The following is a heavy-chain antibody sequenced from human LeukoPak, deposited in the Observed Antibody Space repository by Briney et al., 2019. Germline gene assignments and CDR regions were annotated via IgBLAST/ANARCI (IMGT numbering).Heavy chain of an antibody. J-gene: IGHJ4*02. D-gene: IGHD6-19*01. CDR3: ARSYSSGWENYFGY. CDR1: GYTFTGYY. Sequence: ASVKVSCKASGYTFTGYYMHWVRQAPGQGLEWMGWINPNSGGTNYAQKFQGRVTMTRDTSISTAYMELSRLRSDDTAVYYCARSYSSGWENYFGYWGQGTLVTVSS. CDR2: INPNSGGT. V-gene: IGHV1-2*02.